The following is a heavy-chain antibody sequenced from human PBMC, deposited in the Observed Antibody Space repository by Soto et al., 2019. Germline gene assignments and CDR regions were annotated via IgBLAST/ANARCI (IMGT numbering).Heavy chain of an antibody. J-gene: IGHJ4*02. Sequence: PGGSLRLSCAASGFTFINAWMSWVRQAPGKGLEWVGHIKSHTDGEATDYAVTVKGRFTISRDDSRNTLYLQMNSLKTEDTAVYYCTTPGARPKGQLGPTDYWGLGTLVTVSS. CDR3: TTPGARPKGQLGPTDY. CDR1: GFTFINAW. CDR2: IKSHTDGEAT. V-gene: IGHV3-15*01. D-gene: IGHD1-26*01.